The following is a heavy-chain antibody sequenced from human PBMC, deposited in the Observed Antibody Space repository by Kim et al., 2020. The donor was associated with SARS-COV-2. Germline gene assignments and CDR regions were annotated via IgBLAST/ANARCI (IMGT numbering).Heavy chain of an antibody. J-gene: IGHJ4*02. D-gene: IGHD6-13*01. CDR1: GGSISSSSYY. CDR2: IYYSGST. Sequence: SETLSLTCTVSGGSISSSSYYWGWIRQPPGKGLEWIGSIYYSGSTYYNPSLKSRVTISVDTSKNQFSLKLSSVTAADTAVYYCARHLIAAAGTCFDYWGQGTLVTVSS. CDR3: ARHLIAAAGTCFDY. V-gene: IGHV4-39*01.